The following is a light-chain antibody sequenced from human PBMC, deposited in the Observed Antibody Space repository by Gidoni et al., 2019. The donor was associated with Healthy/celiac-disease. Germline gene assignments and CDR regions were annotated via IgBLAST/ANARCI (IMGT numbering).Light chain of an antibody. CDR3: SSYTSSSTLGV. V-gene: IGLV2-14*01. J-gene: IGLJ2*01. CDR2: EVS. Sequence: QSALTQPASVSGSPGQSITISCTGTSSDVGGYTYVSWYQQHPGTAPKLMIYEVSNRPSGVPDRFSGSKSGNTASLTISGLQAEDEADYYCSSYTSSSTLGVFGGGTKLTVL. CDR1: SSDVGGYTY.